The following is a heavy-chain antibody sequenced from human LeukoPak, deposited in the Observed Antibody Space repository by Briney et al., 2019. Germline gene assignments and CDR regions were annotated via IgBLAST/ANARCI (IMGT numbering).Heavy chain of an antibody. D-gene: IGHD4-11*01. J-gene: IGHJ4*02. CDR2: ISGSGGST. Sequence: GGSLRLSCAASGFTFSSYAMSWVRQAPGKGLEWVSAISGSGGSTYYADSVKGRFTISRDNSKSTLYLQMNSLRAEDTAVYYCTKARSGSSNWALQIFEYWGQGVLVTVSS. CDR3: TKARSGSSNWALQIFEY. CDR1: GFTFSSYA. V-gene: IGHV3-23*01.